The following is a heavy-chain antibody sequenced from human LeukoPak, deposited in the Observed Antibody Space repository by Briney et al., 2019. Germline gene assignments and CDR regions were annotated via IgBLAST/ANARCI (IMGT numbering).Heavy chain of an antibody. CDR2: IYHSGST. Sequence: SETLSLTCAVSGGSISSGGYSWSWIRQPPGKGLEWIGYIYHSGSTYYNPSLKSRVTISVDTSKNQFSLKLSSVTAADTAVYYCARTMVRGVTNRPNWFDPWGQGTLVTVSS. CDR3: ARTMVRGVTNRPNWFDP. V-gene: IGHV4-30-2*05. CDR1: GGSISSGGYS. D-gene: IGHD3-10*01. J-gene: IGHJ5*02.